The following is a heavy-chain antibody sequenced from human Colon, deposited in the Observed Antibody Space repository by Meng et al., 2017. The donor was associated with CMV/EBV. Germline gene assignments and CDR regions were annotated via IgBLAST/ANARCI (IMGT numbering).Heavy chain of an antibody. J-gene: IGHJ6*02. CDR2: TNEDGSDK. CDR3: ARDLLIAREYYYYGMDV. CDR1: GSSFSNSW. Sequence: GESLKISCAASGSSFSNSWMIWVRRAPGKGLEWVAKTNEDGSDKYYVDSVKGRFTIFRDNAKNSVYLQMNSLRAEDTAVYYCARDLLIAREYYYYGMDVWGQGTTVTVSS. V-gene: IGHV3-7*01. D-gene: IGHD3-16*01.